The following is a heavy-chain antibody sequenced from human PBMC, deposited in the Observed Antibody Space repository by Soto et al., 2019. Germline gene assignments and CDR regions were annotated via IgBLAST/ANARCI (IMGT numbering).Heavy chain of an antibody. CDR1: GFTFSSYA. D-gene: IGHD3-22*01. Sequence: EVQLLESGGGLVQPGGSLRLSCAASGFTFSSYAMSWVRQAPRKGLEWVSAISGSGGSTYYADSVKGRFTISRDNSKNTLYLQMNSLRAEDTAVYYCAKSGYYYDSSGYYYYWGQGTLVTVSS. CDR2: ISGSGGST. J-gene: IGHJ4*02. V-gene: IGHV3-23*01. CDR3: AKSGYYYDSSGYYYY.